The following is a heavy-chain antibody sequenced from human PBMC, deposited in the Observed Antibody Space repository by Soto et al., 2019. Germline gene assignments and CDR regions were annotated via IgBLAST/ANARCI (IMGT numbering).Heavy chain of an antibody. CDR3: ARVRYYYGSVNPVPISYYYYIDV. Sequence: EVQLVESGGGLVQPGGSLRLSCAASGFTFSSYSMNWVRQAPGKGLEWVSYISSSSSTIYYGDSVKGRLTISRDNAMNSLYLQMNSLRAEDTGVYYCARVRYYYGSVNPVPISYYYYIDVWGKGTTVTVSS. V-gene: IGHV3-48*01. D-gene: IGHD3-10*01. CDR2: ISSSSSTI. CDR1: GFTFSSYS. J-gene: IGHJ6*03.